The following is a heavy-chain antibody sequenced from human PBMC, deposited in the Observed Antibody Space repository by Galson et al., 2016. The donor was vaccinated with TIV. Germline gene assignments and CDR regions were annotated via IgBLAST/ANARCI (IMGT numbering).Heavy chain of an antibody. CDR2: GYHGGST. Sequence: TLSLTCTVSGGSISSDGYSWSWIRQPPGKGLEWIGYGYHGGSTYCNPSLKSRVTISLDTSKNQISLMLSSVTAADTAVYFCARVTLHYYDSSGFSSYFDYWGQGTLVTVSS. CDR1: GGSISSDGYS. CDR3: ARVTLHYYDSSGFSSYFDY. D-gene: IGHD3-22*01. J-gene: IGHJ4*02. V-gene: IGHV4-30-2*01.